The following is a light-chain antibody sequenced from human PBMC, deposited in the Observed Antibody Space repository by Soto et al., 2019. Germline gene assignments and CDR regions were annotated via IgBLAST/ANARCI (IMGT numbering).Light chain of an antibody. Sequence: QSALTQPASVSGSPGQSITISCTGTSSDVGGYNYVSWYQQHPGKAPKLMIYDVSDRPSGVSNRFSGSKSGNTASLTISGLQAEDEADYYCSSYTSSSAIVVFVGGTELTVL. CDR1: SSDVGGYNY. V-gene: IGLV2-14*01. CDR2: DVS. J-gene: IGLJ2*01. CDR3: SSYTSSSAIVV.